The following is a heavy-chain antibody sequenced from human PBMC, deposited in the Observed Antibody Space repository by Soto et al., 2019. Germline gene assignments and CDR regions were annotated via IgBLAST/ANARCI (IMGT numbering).Heavy chain of an antibody. CDR2: ISSSSSYI. CDR1: GFTFSSYS. CDR3: ARDGDSSGYYFSYFDY. Sequence: EVQLVESGGGLVKPGGSLRLSCAASGFTFSSYSMNWVRQAPGKGLEWVSSISSSSSYIYYADSVKGRFTISRDNAKNSLYLQMNSLGAEDTAVYYCARDGDSSGYYFSYFDYWGQGTLVTVSS. V-gene: IGHV3-21*01. J-gene: IGHJ4*02. D-gene: IGHD3-22*01.